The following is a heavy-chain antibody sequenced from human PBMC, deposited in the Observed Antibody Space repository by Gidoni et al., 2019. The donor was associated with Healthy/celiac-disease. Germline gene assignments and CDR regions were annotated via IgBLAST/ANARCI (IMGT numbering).Heavy chain of an antibody. J-gene: IGHJ6*02. CDR2: ISYDGSNK. CDR3: AKEAYSGTHMDV. D-gene: IGHD5-12*01. Sequence: QVQLVESGGGVVQPGRSLRLSCAASGFTFSSYGMHWVRQAPGKGLEGLAVISYDGSNKYYADSVKGRFTISRDNSKNTLYLQMNSLRAEDTAVYYCAKEAYSGTHMDVWGQGTTVTVSS. V-gene: IGHV3-30*18. CDR1: GFTFSSYG.